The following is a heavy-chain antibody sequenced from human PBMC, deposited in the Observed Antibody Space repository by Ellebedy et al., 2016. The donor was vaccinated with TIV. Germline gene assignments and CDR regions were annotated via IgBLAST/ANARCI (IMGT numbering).Heavy chain of an antibody. CDR2: IFTSGSF. D-gene: IGHD1-1*01. CDR1: GGSVSRYF. Sequence: SETLSLXXTVSGGSVSRYFWGWIRQPAGKGLEWIGRIFTSGSFNYNPSLMSRVTMSVVTSKNQISLRLNSVTAADTAVYYCARVHCSITTCDCYYMDVWGKGTTVTVSS. V-gene: IGHV4-4*07. CDR3: ARVHCSITTCDCYYMDV. J-gene: IGHJ6*03.